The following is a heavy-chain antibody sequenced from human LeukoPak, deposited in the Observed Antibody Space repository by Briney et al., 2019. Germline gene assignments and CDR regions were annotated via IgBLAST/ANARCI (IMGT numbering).Heavy chain of an antibody. CDR3: ARGASRLLIN. J-gene: IGHJ4*02. CDR1: GFTFSSYE. CDR2: ISSSGSTI. V-gene: IGHV3-48*03. Sequence: GGSLRLSCAASGFTFSSYEMNWVRQAPGKGLEWASYISSSGSTIYYADSVKGRFTISRDNAKNSLYLQMNSLRAEDTAVYYCARGASRLLINWGQGTLVTASS. D-gene: IGHD5-12*01.